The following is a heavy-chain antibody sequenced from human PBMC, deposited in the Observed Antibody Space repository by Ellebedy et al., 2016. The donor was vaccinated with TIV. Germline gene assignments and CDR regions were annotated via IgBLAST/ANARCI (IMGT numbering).Heavy chain of an antibody. CDR2: ISSSSSYI. D-gene: IGHD6-6*01. Sequence: GGSLRLXCAASGFTFSSYSMNWVRQAPGKGLEWVSSISSSSSYIYYADSVKGRFTISRDNAKNSLYLQMNSLRAEDTAVYYCARFVAARNFDYWGQGTLVTVSS. V-gene: IGHV3-21*01. J-gene: IGHJ4*02. CDR1: GFTFSSYS. CDR3: ARFVAARNFDY.